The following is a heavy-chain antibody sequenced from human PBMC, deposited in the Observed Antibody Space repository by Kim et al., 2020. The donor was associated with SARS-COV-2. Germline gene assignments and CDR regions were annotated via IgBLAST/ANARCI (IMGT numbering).Heavy chain of an antibody. J-gene: IGHJ5*02. CDR2: INAGNGNT. CDR1: GYTFTTYA. D-gene: IGHD5-18*01. V-gene: IGHV1-3*01. Sequence: ASVKVSCKASGYTFTTYAMHWVRQAPGQRLEWMGWINAGNGNTKYSQKFQGRVTFTRDTSASTAYMELSSLRSEDTAVYYCARASVYSVNWFDPWGQGTLVTVSS. CDR3: ARASVYSVNWFDP.